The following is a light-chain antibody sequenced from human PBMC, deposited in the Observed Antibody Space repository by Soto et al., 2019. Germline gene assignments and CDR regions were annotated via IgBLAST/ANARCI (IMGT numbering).Light chain of an antibody. CDR3: QQYNNWPWT. CDR1: QSVSSN. Sequence: EIVMTQSPATLSVSPGERATLSCRASQSVSSNLAWYQQKPGQAPRLLIYGASTRATGITARFSVSGSGTEFTLTISSPQSEDFAVYYCQQYNNWPWTFGQGTKVEIK. J-gene: IGKJ1*01. V-gene: IGKV3-15*01. CDR2: GAS.